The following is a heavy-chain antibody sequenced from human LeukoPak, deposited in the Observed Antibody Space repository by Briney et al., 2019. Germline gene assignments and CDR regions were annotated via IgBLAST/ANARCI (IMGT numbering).Heavy chain of an antibody. Sequence: PGRSLRLSCAASGFTFDYYAMHSVRHAPGKGVGWVSGMSWNSGSIGYAACVKGRFTISRDNAKTSLYLQMNSLRAADTALYYCAKPRSGWLQAPFDYWGQGTLVTVSS. CDR3: AKPRSGWLQAPFDY. D-gene: IGHD5-24*01. J-gene: IGHJ4*02. V-gene: IGHV3-9*01. CDR2: MSWNSGSI. CDR1: GFTFDYYA.